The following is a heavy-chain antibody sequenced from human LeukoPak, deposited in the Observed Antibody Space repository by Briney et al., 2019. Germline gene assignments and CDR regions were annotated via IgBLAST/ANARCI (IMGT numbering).Heavy chain of an antibody. J-gene: IGHJ3*02. CDR3: ATRKLRYFDWLGDAFDI. Sequence: PGGSLRLSCAASGFTVSNNYMSWVRQAPGKGLEWVSLIYSGGSTYYADSVKGRFTISRDNSKNTLYLQMNSLRAEDTAVYYCATRKLRYFDWLGDAFDIWGQGTMVTVSS. CDR1: GFTVSNNY. D-gene: IGHD3-9*01. V-gene: IGHV3-66*02. CDR2: IYSGGST.